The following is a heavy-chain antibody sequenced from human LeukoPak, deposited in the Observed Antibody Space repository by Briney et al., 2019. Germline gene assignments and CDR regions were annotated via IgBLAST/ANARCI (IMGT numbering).Heavy chain of an antibody. CDR2: ISVNGETT. CDR1: GFSVSSFG. J-gene: IGHJ4*02. V-gene: IGHV3-23*01. Sequence: GGSLRLSCAVSGFSVSSFGMSWVRQAPGKGLEWISAISVNGETTWYADSVRGRFIISRDNSKNTLYLQLSSLRAEDTAVYYCAQGFSSGWYPYWGQGSLVSVSS. CDR3: AQGFSSGWYPY. D-gene: IGHD6-19*01.